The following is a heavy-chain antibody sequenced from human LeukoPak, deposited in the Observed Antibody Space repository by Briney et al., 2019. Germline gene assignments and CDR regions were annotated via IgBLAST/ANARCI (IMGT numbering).Heavy chain of an antibody. J-gene: IGHJ1*01. Sequence: GRSLRLSCAASGFTFTSYGMHWVRQVPGKGLEWVAVIWYDGSNKYSADSVKGRFTISRDNSKNPLYLQMNSLRAEDTAVYYCASSPYYYDSSGYRYFQHWGQGTLVTVSS. CDR2: IWYDGSNK. D-gene: IGHD3-22*01. CDR3: ASSPYYYDSSGYRYFQH. V-gene: IGHV3-33*01. CDR1: GFTFTSYG.